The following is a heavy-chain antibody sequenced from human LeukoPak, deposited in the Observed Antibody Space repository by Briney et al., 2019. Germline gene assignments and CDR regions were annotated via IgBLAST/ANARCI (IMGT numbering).Heavy chain of an antibody. J-gene: IGHJ4*02. CDR2: INPNGGST. CDR1: GYTFTSYF. Sequence: ASVKVSCKASGYTFTSYFVHWVRQAPGQGLEWMGIINPNGGSTSYTQNFQGRVTMTRDTSTSTVYLELTSLRSEDTAVYYCAWGDRYYLDYWGQGTLVTVSS. CDR3: AWGDRYYLDY. D-gene: IGHD3-10*01. V-gene: IGHV1-46*01.